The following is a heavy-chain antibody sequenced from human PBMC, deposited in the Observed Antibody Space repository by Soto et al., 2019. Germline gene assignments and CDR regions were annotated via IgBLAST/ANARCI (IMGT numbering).Heavy chain of an antibody. D-gene: IGHD5-18*01. V-gene: IGHV3-21*01. Sequence: EVQLVESGGGLVKPGGSLRLSCAASGFTFSSYSMNWVRQAPGKGLEWVSSISSSSSYIYYADSVKGRFTISRDNAKNSMYLQMNSLRAEDTAVYYCSRDQHGYSDGYGLGYWGQGTLVTVSS. J-gene: IGHJ4*02. CDR3: SRDQHGYSDGYGLGY. CDR2: ISSSSSYI. CDR1: GFTFSSYS.